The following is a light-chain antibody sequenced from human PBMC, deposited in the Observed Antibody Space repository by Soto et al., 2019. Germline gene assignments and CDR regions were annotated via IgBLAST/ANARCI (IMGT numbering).Light chain of an antibody. CDR3: QQYHMYSFT. CDR1: QTIRRW. J-gene: IGKJ4*01. Sequence: IQMTQSPSTLSASVGDRVTITCRASQTIRRWLAWYQQKPGKALLLLMHEASTLERGVPSRFSGSGSGTEFTLTISSLQPDDSATYYCQQYHMYSFTFGGGTKVQIK. V-gene: IGKV1-5*03. CDR2: EAS.